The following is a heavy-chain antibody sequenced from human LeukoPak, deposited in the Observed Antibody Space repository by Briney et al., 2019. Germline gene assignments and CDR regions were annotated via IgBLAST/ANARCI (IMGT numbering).Heavy chain of an antibody. CDR2: IYYSGST. Sequence: PSETLTLTCTVSGGSISRYYWSWIRQPPGKGLEWIGYIYYSGSTNYNPSLKSRVTISVDTSKNQLSLKLSSVTAADTAVYYCARARGSSTPYYYYYYYMDVWGKGTTVTVSS. CDR3: ARARGSSTPYYYYYYYMDV. J-gene: IGHJ6*03. D-gene: IGHD1-26*01. CDR1: GGSISRYY. V-gene: IGHV4-59*01.